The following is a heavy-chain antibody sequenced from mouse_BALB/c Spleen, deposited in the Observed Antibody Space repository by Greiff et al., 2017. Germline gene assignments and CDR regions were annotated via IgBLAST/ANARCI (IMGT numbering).Heavy chain of an antibody. CDR1: GFSLTGYG. CDR3: ARDTTVVYYAMDY. Sequence: VQLQQSGPGLVAPSQSLSITCTVSGFSLTGYGVNWVRQPPGKGLEWLGMIWGDGSTDYNSALKSRLSISKDNSKSQVFLKMNSLQTDDTARYYCARDTTVVYYAMDYWGQGTSVTVSS. D-gene: IGHD1-1*01. CDR2: IWGDGST. V-gene: IGHV2-6-7*01. J-gene: IGHJ4*01.